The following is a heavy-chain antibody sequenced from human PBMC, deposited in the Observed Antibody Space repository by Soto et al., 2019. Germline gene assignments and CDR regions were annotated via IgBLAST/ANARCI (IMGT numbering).Heavy chain of an antibody. V-gene: IGHV4-28*03. CDR2: IYYSGTT. Sequence: PSETLSLTCAVSGYSISSSNWWGWIRQPPGKGLEWIGYIYYSGTTYYNPSLKSRVTMSVDTSKNQFSLYLQMNSLRVEDRALYYCAKGLYYRQWLVPIDYWGQGTLVTVS. CDR3: AKGLYYRQWLVPIDY. D-gene: IGHD6-19*01. J-gene: IGHJ4*02. CDR1: GYSISSSNW.